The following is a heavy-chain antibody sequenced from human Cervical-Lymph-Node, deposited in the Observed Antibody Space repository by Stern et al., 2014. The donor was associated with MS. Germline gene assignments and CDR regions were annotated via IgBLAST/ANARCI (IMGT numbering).Heavy chain of an antibody. Sequence: EVQLEESGGGVIQPGGSLRLSCTASGFTVSRDYMTWVRQAPGKGLAWVSLITNVGSTFYTDSVKGRSTISRDDSKNTVYLHMTSLRAEDTAMYYCARDTSSPERSDWWGQGTLVTVSS. CDR1: GFTVSRDY. J-gene: IGHJ4*02. CDR3: ARDTSSPERSDW. V-gene: IGHV3-53*01. D-gene: IGHD1-1*01. CDR2: ITNVGST.